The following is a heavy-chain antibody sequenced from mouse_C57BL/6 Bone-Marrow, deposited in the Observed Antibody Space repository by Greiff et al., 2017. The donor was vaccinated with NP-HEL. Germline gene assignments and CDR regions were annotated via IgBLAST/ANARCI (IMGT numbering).Heavy chain of an antibody. V-gene: IGHV3-5*01. J-gene: IGHJ2*01. D-gene: IGHD2-2*01. Sequence: EVQGVESGPGLVKPSQTVFLTCTVTGISITTGNYRWSWIRQFPGNKLEWIGYIYYSGTITYNPSLTTRTTITRDTPKTQSYLEMNSLTAEDTATYYSAREGGSTMVTIGGFDYWGQGTTLTVSS. CDR2: IYYSGTI. CDR3: AREGGSTMVTIGGFDY. CDR1: GISITTGNYR.